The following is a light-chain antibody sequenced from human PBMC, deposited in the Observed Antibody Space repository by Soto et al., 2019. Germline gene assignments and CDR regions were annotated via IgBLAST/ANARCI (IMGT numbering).Light chain of an antibody. J-gene: IGLJ1*01. CDR3: CSYAGSYSYV. CDR1: SSDVGGYNY. Sequence: QSALTQPRSVSGSPGQSVTISCTGTSSDVGGYNYVSWYQQHPGKAPKLMIYDVSKRPSGVPDRFSGSKSGNTASLTISGFQAEDEADCCSYAGSYSYVFGTGTKLTVL. V-gene: IGLV2-11*01. CDR2: DVS.